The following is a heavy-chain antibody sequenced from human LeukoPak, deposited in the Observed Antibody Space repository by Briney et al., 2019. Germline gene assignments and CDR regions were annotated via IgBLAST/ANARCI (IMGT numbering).Heavy chain of an antibody. V-gene: IGHV4-39*02. J-gene: IGHJ4*02. CDR3: ARDVLWYGSSRCFFDY. CDR2: IDYTAKT. CDR1: GGSITSRDYY. D-gene: IGHD2-15*01. Sequence: SETLSLTCTVSGGSITSRDYYWAWIRQPPGEGLQWIGSIDYTAKTFYSPSLKSRVTISVDTSTNHFTLKLRSVTAADTAVYYCARDVLWYGSSRCFFDYWGQGSLVTVSS.